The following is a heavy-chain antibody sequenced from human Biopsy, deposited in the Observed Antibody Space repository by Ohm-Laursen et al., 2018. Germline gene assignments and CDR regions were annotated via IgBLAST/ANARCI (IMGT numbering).Heavy chain of an antibody. V-gene: IGHV4-59*07. CDR2: IYYTGHT. J-gene: IGHJ4*02. CDR1: GGSIKSYY. CDR3: ARLTGDPSY. Sequence: SDTLSLTCTVSGGSIKSYYWNWIRQSPGKGLEWIGFIYYTGHTSYNPSLKSRATISVDTSKNQFSLKVISVTAADTAVYYCARLTGDPSYWGQGILVTVSS. D-gene: IGHD7-27*01.